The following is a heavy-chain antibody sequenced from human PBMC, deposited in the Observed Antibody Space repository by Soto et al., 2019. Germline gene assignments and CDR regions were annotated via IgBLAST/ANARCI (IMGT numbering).Heavy chain of an antibody. CDR3: ARVDGYNWHY. Sequence: VASVKVSCKASGYTFSSYGISWVRQAPGQGLEWMGWISVYNGNTNYAQKLQGRLTMTTDTSTSTAYMELRSLTSDDTAVYYCARVDGYNWHYWGQGTLVTVSS. J-gene: IGHJ4*02. CDR1: GYTFSSYG. CDR2: ISVYNGNT. D-gene: IGHD5-12*01. V-gene: IGHV1-18*04.